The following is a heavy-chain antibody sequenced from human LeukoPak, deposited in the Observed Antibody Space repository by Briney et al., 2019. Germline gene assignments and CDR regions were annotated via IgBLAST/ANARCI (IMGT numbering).Heavy chain of an antibody. CDR1: GYTFTGYY. CDR3: ARDPSRVLRFLEWLSHYFDY. J-gene: IGHJ4*02. CDR2: INPNSGGT. Sequence: ASVKVSCKXSGYTFTGYYMHWVRQAPGQGLEWMGRINPNSGGTNYAQKFQGRVTMTRDTSISTAYMELSRLRSDDTAVYYCARDPSRVLRFLEWLSHYFDYWGQGTLVTVSS. D-gene: IGHD3-3*01. V-gene: IGHV1-2*02.